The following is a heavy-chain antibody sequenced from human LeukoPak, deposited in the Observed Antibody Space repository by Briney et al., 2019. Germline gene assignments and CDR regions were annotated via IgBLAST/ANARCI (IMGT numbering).Heavy chain of an antibody. CDR1: GFSFDDDA. CDR2: ISWDGVST. V-gene: IGHV3-43D*03. Sequence: PGGSLRLSCTPSGFSFDDDAMHWFRQGPGKGLEWVSVISWDGVSTYYADSVKGRFTISRDNSKNSLYLQMNSLRTEDTAFYYCAKDLPGNTWYFDYWGQGTLVTVSS. CDR3: AKDLPGNTWYFDY. J-gene: IGHJ4*02.